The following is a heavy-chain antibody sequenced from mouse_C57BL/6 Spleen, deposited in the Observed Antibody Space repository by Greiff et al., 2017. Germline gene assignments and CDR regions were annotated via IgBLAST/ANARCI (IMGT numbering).Heavy chain of an antibody. V-gene: IGHV2-3*01. Sequence: VKLEESGPGLVAPSQSLSITCTVSGFSLTSYGVSWVRQPPGKGLEWLGVIWGDGSTNYHSALISRLSISKDNSESQVFLKLNSLQTDDTATYXSAKPAGLQYYAMDYWGQGTSVTVSS. CDR3: AKPAGLQYYAMDY. D-gene: IGHD2-4*01. CDR1: GFSLTSYG. CDR2: IWGDGST. J-gene: IGHJ4*01.